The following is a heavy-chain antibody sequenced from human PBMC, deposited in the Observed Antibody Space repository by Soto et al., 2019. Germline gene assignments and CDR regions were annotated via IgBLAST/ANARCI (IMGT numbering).Heavy chain of an antibody. J-gene: IGHJ6*03. CDR2: ISGSGGST. CDR1: GFTFSSYA. D-gene: IGHD3-3*01. CDR3: EKDAGPPVTYYDFWSGYYASTYYYYYYMDV. Sequence: GGSLRLSCAASGFTFSSYAMSWVRQAPGKGLEWVSAISGSGGSTYYADSVKGRFTISRDNSKNTLYLQMNSRRAEDTAVYYCEKDAGPPVTYYDFWSGYYASTYYYYYYMDVWGKGTTVTVSS. V-gene: IGHV3-23*01.